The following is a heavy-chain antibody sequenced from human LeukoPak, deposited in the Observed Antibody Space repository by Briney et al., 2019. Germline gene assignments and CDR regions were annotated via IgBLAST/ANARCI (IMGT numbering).Heavy chain of an antibody. CDR1: GGSISSGGYY. Sequence: SQTLSLTCTVSGGSISSGGYYWSWIRQPAGKGLEWIGRIYSSGSTNYNPSLKSRVTISVDTSKNQFSLKLSSVTAADTAVYYCARDGDSGSYFDNWGQGTPVTVSS. V-gene: IGHV4-61*02. CDR3: ARDGDSGSYFDN. CDR2: IYSSGST. J-gene: IGHJ4*02. D-gene: IGHD1-26*01.